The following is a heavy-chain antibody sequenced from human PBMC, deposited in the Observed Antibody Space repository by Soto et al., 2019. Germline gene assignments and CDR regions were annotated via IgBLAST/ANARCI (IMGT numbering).Heavy chain of an antibody. CDR3: ARDASGTMTMVTTRPDL. D-gene: IGHD4-17*01. CDR1: GFTLSTYS. Sequence: EVQLVESGGGLVKPGVSLRLSCAASGFTLSTYSMNWVRQAPGKGLEWVSSISSSSSHIYYADSVKGRFTISRDNAKNSLSLQMNSLRAEDTAVYYCARDASGTMTMVTTRPDLWGQGTLVTVSS. J-gene: IGHJ5*02. CDR2: ISSSSSHI. V-gene: IGHV3-21*01.